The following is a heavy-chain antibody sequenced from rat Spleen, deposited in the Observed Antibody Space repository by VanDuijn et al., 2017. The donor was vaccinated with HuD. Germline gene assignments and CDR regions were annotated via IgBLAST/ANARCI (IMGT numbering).Heavy chain of an antibody. CDR1: GFTFSDYY. D-gene: IGHD1-9*01. CDR2: ISYGDSSGHSST. V-gene: IGHV5-29*01. Sequence: EVQLVESDGGLVQPGRSLKLSCAASGFTFSDYYMAWVRQAPTKGLEWVATISYGDSSGHSSTYYRDAVKGRITSSRDNAKSTLSLQMDSLRSEDTATFYCARRHYGYTDYFDYWGQGVMVTVSS. J-gene: IGHJ2*01. CDR3: ARRHYGYTDYFDY.